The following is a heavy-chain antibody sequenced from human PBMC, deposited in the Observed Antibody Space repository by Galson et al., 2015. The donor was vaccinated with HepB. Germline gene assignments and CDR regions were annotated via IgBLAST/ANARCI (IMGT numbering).Heavy chain of an antibody. CDR2: IRPYDGNT. Sequence: SVKVSCKASGYTFTINGINWVRQAPGQGLEWMGWIRPYDGNTNYAQKFQNRITITTDTSTGTAYMDLRSLRPDDTAVYFCARGLHEVGMGAPIRLFDYWGQGTLVTVSS. J-gene: IGHJ4*02. CDR3: ARGLHEVGMGAPIRLFDY. CDR1: GYTFTING. D-gene: IGHD3-3*01. V-gene: IGHV1-18*01.